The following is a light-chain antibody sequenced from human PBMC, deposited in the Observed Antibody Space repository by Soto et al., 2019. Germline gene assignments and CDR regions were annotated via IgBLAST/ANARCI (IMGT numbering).Light chain of an antibody. CDR3: QTWGTGPLV. CDR2: LNSDGSH. Sequence: QPVLTQSPSASASLGASAKLTCTLSSGHSSYAIAWHQQQPEKGPRYLMKLNSDGSHSKGDGIPDRFSGSSSGAERYLTISSLQSEDEADYYCQTWGTGPLVFGGGTKLTVL. CDR1: SGHSSYA. J-gene: IGLJ2*01. V-gene: IGLV4-69*01.